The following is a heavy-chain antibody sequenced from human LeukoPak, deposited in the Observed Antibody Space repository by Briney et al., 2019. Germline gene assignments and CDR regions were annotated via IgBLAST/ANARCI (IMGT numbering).Heavy chain of an antibody. CDR3: ARSGVAALRN. V-gene: IGHV4-34*01. Sequence: SETLSLTCAVYGGSFSGYYWSWIRQPPGKGLEWIGEINHSGSTNYNPSLKSRVTISVDTSKNQFSLKLSSVTAADPAVYYCARSGVAALRNWGQGTLVTVSS. CDR1: GGSFSGYY. D-gene: IGHD2-15*01. CDR2: INHSGST. J-gene: IGHJ4*02.